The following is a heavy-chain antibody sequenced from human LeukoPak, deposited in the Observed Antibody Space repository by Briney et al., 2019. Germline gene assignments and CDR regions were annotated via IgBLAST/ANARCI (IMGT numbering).Heavy chain of an antibody. Sequence: GGSLRLSRAASGFTVSNKYMRWVRQAPGRGLEWVSVIYSGGSTYYADSVKGRFSISRDKSKNTLYLQMNSLRAEDTALYYCAREMYCSGGSCYGDAFDTWGQGTMVTVSS. CDR3: AREMYCSGGSCYGDAFDT. D-gene: IGHD2-15*01. CDR2: IYSGGST. V-gene: IGHV3-66*01. J-gene: IGHJ3*02. CDR1: GFTVSNKY.